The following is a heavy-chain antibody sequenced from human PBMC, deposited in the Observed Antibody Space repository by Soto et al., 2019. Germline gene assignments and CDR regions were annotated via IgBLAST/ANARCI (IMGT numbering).Heavy chain of an antibody. D-gene: IGHD3-9*01. CDR2: IYYTGST. J-gene: IGHJ3*02. CDR1: GVSINNYY. CDR3: ARGGSNDWQVAFDI. V-gene: IGHV4-59*01. Sequence: SETLSLTCTVSGVSINNYYWTWIRQPPGKRLEWIGAIYYTGSTTYNPSLRSRVTISFDTSKNQFSLKLTSVTAADTAVYYCARGGSNDWQVAFDIWGQGTMVTVSS.